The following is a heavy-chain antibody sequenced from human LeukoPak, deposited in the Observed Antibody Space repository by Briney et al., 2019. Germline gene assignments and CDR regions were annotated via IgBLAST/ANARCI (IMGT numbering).Heavy chain of an antibody. CDR2: IGVGVVTT. CDR1: GFTFISYS. D-gene: IGHD1-26*01. V-gene: IGHV3-64*02. CDR3: AREGGGSGLWYYDL. Sequence: SGGSLRLSCAASGFTFISYSMCCGRQAPPRGPWFGSVIGVGVVTTFYTDSVKDGFTISRDNSKNTLYLEMGSLRAEDMAVYYCAREGGGSGLWYYDLWGRGTLVTVSS. J-gene: IGHJ2*01.